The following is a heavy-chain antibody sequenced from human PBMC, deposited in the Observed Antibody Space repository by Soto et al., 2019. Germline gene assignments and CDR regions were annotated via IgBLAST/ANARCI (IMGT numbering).Heavy chain of an antibody. J-gene: IGHJ6*03. D-gene: IGHD1-26*01. V-gene: IGHV4-4*02. CDR1: GGSISISNW. CDR2: IHHSGST. Sequence: QVQLQESGPGLVKPSETLSLTCAVSGGSISISNWWSWVRQTPGKGLEWIGQIHHSGSTNYSPSLTSRVTTSVDKSQNQFSLEMNSVTAADTAVYYCARGGYYFYMDVWGKGTTVTVSS. CDR3: ARGGYYFYMDV.